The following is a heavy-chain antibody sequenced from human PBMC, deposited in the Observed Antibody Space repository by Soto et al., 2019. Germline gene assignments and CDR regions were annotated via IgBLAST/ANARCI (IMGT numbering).Heavy chain of an antibody. D-gene: IGHD3-10*01. CDR2: ISRVGDII. Sequence: EEHLVESGGGLVQPGGSLRLSCAASGFIFRNYDLNWVRQAPGKGLEWLSYISRVGDIITYADSVKGRFTISRDNAENSLSLQMDSLRVEDTAVYYCARDRGVREFPSHYGLDVWGQGTTVTVAS. CDR1: GFIFRNYD. J-gene: IGHJ6*02. CDR3: ARDRGVREFPSHYGLDV. V-gene: IGHV3-48*03.